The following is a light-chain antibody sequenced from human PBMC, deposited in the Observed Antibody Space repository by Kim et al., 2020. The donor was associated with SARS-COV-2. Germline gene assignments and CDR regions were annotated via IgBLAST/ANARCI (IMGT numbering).Light chain of an antibody. V-gene: IGLV3-21*04. CDR1: NIGSKS. CDR2: FDR. J-gene: IGLJ2*01. Sequence: VAPGKTAKITCGENNIGSKSVHCYQQKPGQAPVLVIYFDRNRPSGIPERLSGPNSGNTATLTISRVEAGDEADYYCQVWDSSSDVLFGGGTQLTVL. CDR3: QVWDSSSDVL.